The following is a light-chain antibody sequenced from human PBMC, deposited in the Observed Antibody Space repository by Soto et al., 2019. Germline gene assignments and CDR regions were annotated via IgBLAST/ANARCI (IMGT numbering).Light chain of an antibody. CDR1: QSIRIW. CDR2: KTS. J-gene: IGKJ1*01. V-gene: IGKV1-5*03. Sequence: DIHMTQSPSTLSASVGDRVTITCRASQSIRIWLAWYQQKPGKAPNLLIYKTSSLETGVPSRFSGSGSGTEFTLTISSLQPDDFATYYCQHWNDYSWTFGQGTKVEVK. CDR3: QHWNDYSWT.